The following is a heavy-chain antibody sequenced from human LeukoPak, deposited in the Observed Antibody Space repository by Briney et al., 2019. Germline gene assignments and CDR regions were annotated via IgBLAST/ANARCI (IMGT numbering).Heavy chain of an antibody. CDR1: GFTFSNYN. D-gene: IGHD3-10*01. CDR3: AKGYYYGSGSQDAFDI. CDR2: ISGSGGST. Sequence: GGSLRLSCAASGFTFSNYNMNWVRQAPGKGLEWVSAISGSGGSTYYADSVKGRFTISRDNSKNTLYLQMNSLRAEDTAVYYCAKGYYYGSGSQDAFDIWGQGTMVTVSS. J-gene: IGHJ3*02. V-gene: IGHV3-23*01.